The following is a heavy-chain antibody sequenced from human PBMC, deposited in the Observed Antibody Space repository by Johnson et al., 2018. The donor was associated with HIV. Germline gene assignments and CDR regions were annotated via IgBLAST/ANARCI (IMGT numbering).Heavy chain of an antibody. Sequence: QVHLVESGGGVVQPGGSLRLSCAASGFTFSSYAMHWVRQAPGKGLEWVAFIHYAGSNKYDADSVKGRFTISRDNSKNTLYLQMSSLRVEDTAVYYCAKDSSRYYDSRGAFDIWGQGTMVTVSS. CDR1: GFTFSSYA. CDR3: AKDSSRYYDSRGAFDI. CDR2: IHYAGSNK. D-gene: IGHD3-22*01. J-gene: IGHJ3*02. V-gene: IGHV3-30*02.